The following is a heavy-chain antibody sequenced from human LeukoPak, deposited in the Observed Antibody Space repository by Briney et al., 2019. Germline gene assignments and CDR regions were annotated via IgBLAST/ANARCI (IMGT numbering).Heavy chain of an antibody. V-gene: IGHV3-30*03. CDR3: AREGDGYNYGYYFDY. D-gene: IGHD5-24*01. CDR1: GFTFSSYG. J-gene: IGHJ4*02. CDR2: ISYDGSNK. Sequence: GGSLRLSCAASGFTFSSYGMHWVRQAPGKGLEWVAVISYDGSNKYYADSVKGRFTISRDNSKNTLYLQMNSLRAEDTAVYYCAREGDGYNYGYYFDYWGQGTLVTVSS.